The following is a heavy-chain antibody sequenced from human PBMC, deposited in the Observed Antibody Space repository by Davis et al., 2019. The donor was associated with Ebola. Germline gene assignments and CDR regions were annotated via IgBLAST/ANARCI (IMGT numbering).Heavy chain of an antibody. J-gene: IGHJ5*02. CDR2: INDSGST. Sequence: SETLSLTCAVYGGSFSGYYWSWIRQPPGKGLEWIREINDSGSTNYNPSLKSRITISLDTSKNQFSLKLSSVTAADTAVFYCAASRRYTSGWYEGWFDPWGQGTLVTVSS. V-gene: IGHV4-34*01. D-gene: IGHD6-19*01. CDR3: AASRRYTSGWYEGWFDP. CDR1: GGSFSGYY.